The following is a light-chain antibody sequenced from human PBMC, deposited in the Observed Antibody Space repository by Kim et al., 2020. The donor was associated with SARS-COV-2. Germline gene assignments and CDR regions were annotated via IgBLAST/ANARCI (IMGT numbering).Light chain of an antibody. V-gene: IGLV3-1*01. J-gene: IGLJ2*01. Sequence: SYELTQPPSVSVSPGQTASITCSGDKLGDKYAYWYQQKPGQSPVVVIYQDNKRPSGIPERFSGSNSGNTATLTISGTQAMDEADYYCQAWDSRSYVVFGGETQLTVL. CDR3: QAWDSRSYVV. CDR2: QDN. CDR1: KLGDKY.